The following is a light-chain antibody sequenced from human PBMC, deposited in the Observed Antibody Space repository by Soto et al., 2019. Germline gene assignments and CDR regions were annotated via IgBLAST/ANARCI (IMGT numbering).Light chain of an antibody. CDR2: SAS. V-gene: IGKV1-39*01. CDR1: QRIASF. J-gene: IGKJ4*01. Sequence: DIQMTQSPSSLSASVGDRVTITCRASQRIASFLNWYQQKPGKAPQLLIYSASSLQRGVPSRFSGSGSGTDFILTINTLQPEDFATYYCQQSYDTPLTFGGGTKVEI. CDR3: QQSYDTPLT.